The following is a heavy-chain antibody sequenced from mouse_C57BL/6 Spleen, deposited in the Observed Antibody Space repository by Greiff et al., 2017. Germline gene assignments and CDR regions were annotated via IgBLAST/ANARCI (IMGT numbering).Heavy chain of an antibody. CDR1: GYSFTDYN. J-gene: IGHJ1*03. D-gene: IGHD2-1*01. V-gene: IGHV1-39*01. CDR2: INPNYGTT. Sequence: VQLQQSGPELVKPGASVKISCKASGYSFTDYNMNWVKQSNGKSLEWIGVINPNYGTTSYNQKFKGKATLTVDQSSSTAYMQLNSLTSEDSAVYYCAKGIYYGNYGYFDVWGTGTTVTVSS. CDR3: AKGIYYGNYGYFDV.